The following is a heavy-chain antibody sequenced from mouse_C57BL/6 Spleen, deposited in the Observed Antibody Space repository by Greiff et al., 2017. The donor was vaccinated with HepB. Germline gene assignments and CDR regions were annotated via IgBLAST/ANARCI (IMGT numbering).Heavy chain of an antibody. CDR2: ISYDGSN. CDR3: ATAQAPFAY. J-gene: IGHJ3*01. D-gene: IGHD3-2*02. CDR1: GYSITSGYY. V-gene: IGHV3-6*01. Sequence: ESGPGLVKPSQSLSLTCSVTGYSITSGYYWNWIRQFPGNKLEWMGYISYDGSNNYNPSLKNRISITRDTSKNQFFLKLNSVTTEDTATYYCATAQAPFAYWGQGTLVTVSA.